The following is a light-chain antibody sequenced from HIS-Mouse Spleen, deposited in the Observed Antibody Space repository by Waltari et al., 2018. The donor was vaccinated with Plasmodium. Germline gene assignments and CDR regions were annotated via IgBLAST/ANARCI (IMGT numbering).Light chain of an antibody. Sequence: QSALTQPASVSGSPGQSITISCTGTSSDVGSYNLVSWYQQHPGKAPKLMIYEGSKGPSGVSNRFLGSKSGNTASLTISWLQAEDEADYYCCSYAGSSTNWVFGGGTKLTVL. J-gene: IGLJ3*02. CDR2: EGS. CDR1: SSDVGSYNL. CDR3: CSYAGSSTNWV. V-gene: IGLV2-23*01.